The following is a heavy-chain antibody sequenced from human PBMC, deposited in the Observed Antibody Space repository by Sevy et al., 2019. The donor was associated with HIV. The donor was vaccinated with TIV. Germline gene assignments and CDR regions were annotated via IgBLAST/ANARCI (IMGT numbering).Heavy chain of an antibody. V-gene: IGHV4-38-2*02. CDR3: ARERYFCDISGHLPDF. CDR1: GYSITSDYS. CDR2: IYHSGTT. J-gene: IGHJ4*02. Sequence: SETLSLTCAVSGYSITSDYSWGWIRQPPGQGLEWIGSIYHSGTTSYSPSLRSRVTISLDTSKNQFSLRLSSVTAADTAIYFCARERYFCDISGHLPDFWGQGTLVTVSS. D-gene: IGHD3-22*01.